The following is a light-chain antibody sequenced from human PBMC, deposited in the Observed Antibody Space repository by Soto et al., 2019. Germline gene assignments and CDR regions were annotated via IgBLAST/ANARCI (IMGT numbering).Light chain of an antibody. CDR1: QSVNSRY. CDR3: QQYGNSPGT. CDR2: GAS. Sequence: EIVLTQSPGTLSLSPGERATLSCRASQSVNSRYLAWYQQKPGQAPRLLIYGASSRATGIPDRFSGSGSGTDFTLSISRLEPEDFAVYYCQQYGNSPGTFGTGTKVDIK. J-gene: IGKJ3*01. V-gene: IGKV3-20*01.